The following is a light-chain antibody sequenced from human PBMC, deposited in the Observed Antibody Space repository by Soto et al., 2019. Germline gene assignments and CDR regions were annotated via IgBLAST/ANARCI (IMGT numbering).Light chain of an antibody. CDR3: QQYRSYSPWT. J-gene: IGKJ1*01. Sequence: DIQMTQSPSTLSASVGDRVTITCRASQSVNSWLAWYQQKPGKAPKLLIYDASSLESGVPSRFSGSGSGTEFTLTISSLQPDDFANYYCQQYRSYSPWTFGQGTKVDIK. CDR2: DAS. V-gene: IGKV1-5*01. CDR1: QSVNSW.